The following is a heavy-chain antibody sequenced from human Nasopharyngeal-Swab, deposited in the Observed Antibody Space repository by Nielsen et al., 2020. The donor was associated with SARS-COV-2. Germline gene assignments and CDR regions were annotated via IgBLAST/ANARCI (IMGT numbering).Heavy chain of an antibody. V-gene: IGHV4-59*01. D-gene: IGHD3-9*01. CDR3: FSFDILTGYSAY. Sequence: WIRQPPGKGLEWIGYIYYSESTNYNRSLKSRVNISVDTSKYQFSLKLGSLTAADTAVYYCFSFDILTGYSAYWGQGTLVTVSS. CDR2: IYYSEST. J-gene: IGHJ4*02.